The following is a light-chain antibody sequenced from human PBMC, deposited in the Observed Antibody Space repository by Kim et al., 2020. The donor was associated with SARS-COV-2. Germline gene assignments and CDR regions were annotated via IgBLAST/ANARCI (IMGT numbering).Light chain of an antibody. CDR1: SASVSSNYY. V-gene: IGLV8-61*01. Sequence: QTVVTQEPSFSVSPGGTVTLTCGLNSASVSSNYYPSWYSQAPGQAPRTLIYNTNIRSSGVPDRFSGSILGKRAVLTITGAQADDESDYYCVLYMGSGISVFGGGTQLTVL. J-gene: IGLJ2*01. CDR3: VLYMGSGISV. CDR2: NTN.